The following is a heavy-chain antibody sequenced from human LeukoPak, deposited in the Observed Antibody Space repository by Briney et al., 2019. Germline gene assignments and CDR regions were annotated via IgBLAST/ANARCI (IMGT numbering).Heavy chain of an antibody. Sequence: PSQTLSLTCTVSGGSISSGSYYWRWIRQPAGKGLEWIGSIYTSGSTNYNPSLKSRVTISVDTSKNQFSLKLSSVTAADTAVYYCARDLIAADYNWFDPWGQGTLVTVSS. D-gene: IGHD6-13*01. CDR3: ARDLIAADYNWFDP. J-gene: IGHJ5*02. CDR1: GGSISSGSYY. CDR2: IYTSGST. V-gene: IGHV4-61*02.